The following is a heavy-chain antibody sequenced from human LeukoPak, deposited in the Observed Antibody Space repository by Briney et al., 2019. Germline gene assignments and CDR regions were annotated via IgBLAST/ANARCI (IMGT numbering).Heavy chain of an antibody. CDR2: IYTGDRT. CDR1: GFSVSSNY. CDR3: ARQRDGYNSDPFDI. Sequence: HPGGSLRLSCAASGFSVSSNYMSWVRQAPGKGLEWVSVIYTGDRTDYADPVKGRFTVSRDYSKNTMYLQMNSLKTEDTALYYCARQRDGYNSDPFDIWGQRTMVTVFS. V-gene: IGHV3-66*02. D-gene: IGHD5-24*01. J-gene: IGHJ3*02.